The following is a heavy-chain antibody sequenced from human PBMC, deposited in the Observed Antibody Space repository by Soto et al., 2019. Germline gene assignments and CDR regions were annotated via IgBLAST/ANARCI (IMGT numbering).Heavy chain of an antibody. V-gene: IGHV4-39*01. Sequence: QLQLQESGPGLVKPSETLSLTCTVSGGSISSSSYYWGWIRQPPGKGLEWIGSIYYSGSTYYNPSLKSRVTISVDTSKNQFSLKLSSVTAADTAVYYCAGRSSRVYSKGGWGFDYWGQGTLVTVSS. CDR3: AGRSSRVYSKGGWGFDY. CDR1: GGSISSSSYY. J-gene: IGHJ4*02. CDR2: IYYSGST. D-gene: IGHD4-4*01.